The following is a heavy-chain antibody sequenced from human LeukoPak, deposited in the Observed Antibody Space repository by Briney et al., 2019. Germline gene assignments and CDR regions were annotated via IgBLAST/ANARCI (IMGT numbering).Heavy chain of an antibody. Sequence: KASETLSLTCTVSGGSISNKYWSWIRQPPGKGLEWIGYIYYSGSTNYNPSLKSRVTILVDTSKNQFSLKLSSVTAADTAVYYCARDSGTTGEVKFDPWGQGTLVTVSS. J-gene: IGHJ5*02. CDR3: ARDSGTTGEVKFDP. CDR2: IYYSGST. V-gene: IGHV4-59*12. CDR1: GGSISNKY. D-gene: IGHD1-7*01.